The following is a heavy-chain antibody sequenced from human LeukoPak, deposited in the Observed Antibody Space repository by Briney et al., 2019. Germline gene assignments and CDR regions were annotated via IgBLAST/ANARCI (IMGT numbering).Heavy chain of an antibody. Sequence: ASVKVSCKASGYTFTSYDINWVRQATGQGLEWMGWMNPNRGNTGYAQKFQGRVTMTRNTSISTAYMELSSLRSEDTAVYYCARVIRGAPTNWFDPWGQGTLVTVSS. J-gene: IGHJ5*02. D-gene: IGHD1-26*01. CDR1: GYTFTSYD. CDR2: MNPNRGNT. V-gene: IGHV1-8*01. CDR3: ARVIRGAPTNWFDP.